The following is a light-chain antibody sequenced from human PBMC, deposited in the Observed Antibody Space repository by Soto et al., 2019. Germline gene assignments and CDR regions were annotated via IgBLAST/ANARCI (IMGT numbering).Light chain of an antibody. CDR3: QKYSSVPV. CDR1: QGINNY. CDR2: AAS. J-gene: IGKJ3*01. V-gene: IGKV1-27*01. Sequence: DIPMTQSPSSLSASVGDRVTITCRASQGINNYVAWYQQKPGKPPKLLIYAASTLQSGVPSRFSGSGSGTDFTLTINSLQPEDVGTYSCQKYSSVPVFGPGTKVDIK.